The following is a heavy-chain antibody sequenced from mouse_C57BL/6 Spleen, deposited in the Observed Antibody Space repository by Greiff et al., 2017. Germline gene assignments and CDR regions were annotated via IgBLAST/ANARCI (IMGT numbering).Heavy chain of an antibody. Sequence: QVQLQQSGPELVKPGASVKISCKASGYAFSSSWMNWVKQRPGKGLEWIGRIYPGAGDTNYNGKFKGKATLTADKSSSTAYMQLSSLTSEDSAVYFCARIQDYYGSSYGAMDYWGQGTSVTVSS. V-gene: IGHV1-82*01. D-gene: IGHD1-1*01. J-gene: IGHJ4*01. CDR2: IYPGAGDT. CDR3: ARIQDYYGSSYGAMDY. CDR1: GYAFSSSW.